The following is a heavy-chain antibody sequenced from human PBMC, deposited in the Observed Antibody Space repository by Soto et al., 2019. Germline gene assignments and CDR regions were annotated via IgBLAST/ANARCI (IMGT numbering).Heavy chain of an antibody. CDR3: ARAKVGTTFFDS. V-gene: IGHV4-38-2*02. CDR2: IYHSVSS. Sequence: SETLSLTCTVSRLAISRRLYWSWVRQPPGKGLEWIGRIYHSVSSYKNQSLATRLRLSIDTSKKQFTLNLTSVTAADTALYFCARAKVGTTFFDSWGQG. D-gene: IGHD1-1*01. CDR1: RLAISRRLY. J-gene: IGHJ4*02.